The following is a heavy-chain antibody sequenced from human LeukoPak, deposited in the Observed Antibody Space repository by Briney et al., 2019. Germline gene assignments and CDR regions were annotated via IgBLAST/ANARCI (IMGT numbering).Heavy chain of an antibody. CDR3: ARPRDFWSGYSFDY. CDR2: IIPIFGTA. D-gene: IGHD3-3*01. V-gene: IGHV1-69*01. Sequence: IIPIFGTANYPQNFHGRVTITADETTSTAYMELSSLRSEDTAVYYCARPRDFWSGYSFDYWGQGTLVTVSS. J-gene: IGHJ4*02.